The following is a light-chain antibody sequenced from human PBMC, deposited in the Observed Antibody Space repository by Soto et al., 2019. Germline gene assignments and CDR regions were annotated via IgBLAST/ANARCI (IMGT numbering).Light chain of an antibody. J-gene: IGKJ1*01. CDR3: QQYYSYPWT. CDR1: QSISSW. V-gene: IGKV1-5*01. CDR2: DVS. Sequence: DIQMTQSPSTLSASVGDRVTITCRASQSISSWLAWYQQKPGKAPKLLIYDVSSLESGVPSRFSGSGSGTEFTLTISCLQSEDFATYYCQQYYSYPWTFGQGTKVDIK.